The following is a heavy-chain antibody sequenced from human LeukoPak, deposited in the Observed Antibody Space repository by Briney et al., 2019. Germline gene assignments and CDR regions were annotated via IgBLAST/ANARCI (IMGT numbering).Heavy chain of an antibody. J-gene: IGHJ6*03. Sequence: PGGSLRLSCAASGFTFSSYSMNWVRQAPGKGLEWVSSLSSSSSYIDYADSVKGRFTISRGNAKNSLYLQMNSLRAEDTAVYYCARDLKDSSSWYRYYYYMDVWGKGTTVTISS. D-gene: IGHD6-13*01. CDR1: GFTFSSYS. CDR2: LSSSSSYI. CDR3: ARDLKDSSSWYRYYYYMDV. V-gene: IGHV3-21*04.